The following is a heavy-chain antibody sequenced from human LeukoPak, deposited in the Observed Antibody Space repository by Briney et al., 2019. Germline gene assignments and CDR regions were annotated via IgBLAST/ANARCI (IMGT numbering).Heavy chain of an antibody. CDR2: IYYSGST. CDR3: ARGNVRDFWSGPNKNWFDP. V-gene: IGHV4-61*10. CDR1: GGSISSGSYY. Sequence: SETLSLTCTVSGGSISSGSYYWSWIRQPAGKGLEWIGRIYYSGSTNYNPSLKSRVTISVDTSKNQFSLKLSSVTAADTAVYYCARGNVRDFWSGPNKNWFDPWGQGTLVTVSS. J-gene: IGHJ5*02. D-gene: IGHD3-3*01.